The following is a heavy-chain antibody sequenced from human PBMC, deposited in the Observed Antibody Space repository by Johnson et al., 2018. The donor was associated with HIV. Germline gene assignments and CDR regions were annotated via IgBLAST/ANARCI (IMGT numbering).Heavy chain of an antibody. J-gene: IGHJ3*02. V-gene: IGHV3-74*01. CDR1: RFSFSSYW. Sequence: VQLVESGGGLVQTGGSLRLSCAASRFSFSSYWMHWVRQAPGKGLVWVSRINSDGSSTNYADSVKGRFTISRDNAKNTLYLQMSSLRAEDTAVYYCARGEDGVDAFDIWGQGTMVTVSS. CDR3: ARGEDGVDAFDI. D-gene: IGHD4-17*01. CDR2: INSDGSST.